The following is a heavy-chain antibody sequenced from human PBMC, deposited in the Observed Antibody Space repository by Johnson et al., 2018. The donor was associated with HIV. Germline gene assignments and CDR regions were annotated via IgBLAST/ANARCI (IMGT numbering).Heavy chain of an antibody. Sequence: QVQLVESGGGVVQPGRSLRLSCAASGFTFSSYAMHWVRQAPGKGLEWVAVISYDGSNKYYVDSVKGRFTISRDNAKNSLYLQMNSLRAEDTAVYYCARVEHSDAFDIWGQGTMVTVSS. D-gene: IGHD1/OR15-1a*01. J-gene: IGHJ3*02. CDR1: GFTFSSYA. CDR2: ISYDGSNK. CDR3: ARVEHSDAFDI. V-gene: IGHV3-30-3*01.